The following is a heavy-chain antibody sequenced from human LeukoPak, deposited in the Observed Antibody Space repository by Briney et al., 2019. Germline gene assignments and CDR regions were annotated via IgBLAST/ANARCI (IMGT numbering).Heavy chain of an antibody. CDR2: INPNSGGT. CDR3: ARHRLHRLYYDSSGYYHDAFDI. J-gene: IGHJ3*02. D-gene: IGHD3-22*01. Sequence: ASVKVSCKASGYTFTGYYMHWVRQAPGQGLEWMGWINPNSGGTNYAQKFHDRVTMTTDTSTSTAYMELRSLRSDVTAVYYCARHRLHRLYYDSSGYYHDAFDIWGQGTMVTVSS. V-gene: IGHV1-2*02. CDR1: GYTFTGYY.